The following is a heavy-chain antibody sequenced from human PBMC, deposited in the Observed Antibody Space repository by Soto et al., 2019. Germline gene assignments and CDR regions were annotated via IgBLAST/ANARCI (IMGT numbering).Heavy chain of an antibody. D-gene: IGHD3-10*01. CDR2: IDWDDDE. V-gene: IGHV2-70*11. CDR3: ARTVRGATKNPPQTDYGMDV. Sequence: SGATLVNPTQTLTLTCTFSGFSLSSSGMCVRWIRQPPGKALEWLARIDWDDDEYYNTSLKTRLTICKDTSKNQVVLTMTNVDPVDTATYYCARTVRGATKNPPQTDYGMDVWGQGTTVTVSS. J-gene: IGHJ6*02. CDR1: GFSLSSSGMC.